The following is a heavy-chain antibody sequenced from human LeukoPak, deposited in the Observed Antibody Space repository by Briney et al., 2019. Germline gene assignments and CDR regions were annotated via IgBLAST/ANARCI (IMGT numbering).Heavy chain of an antibody. J-gene: IGHJ4*02. CDR2: IYYISNT. CDR1: GASVGSAGYH. D-gene: IGHD1-26*01. V-gene: IGHV4-61*08. Sequence: SETLSLTCTVSGASVGSAGYHWSWIRQPPGGGLEWIGYIYYISNTNYNPSLKSRVTMSVDPSKNQFSLKLNSVTAADTAVYYCARTQSQSGSYRYYFGYRGQGTLVTVSS. CDR3: ARTQSQSGSYRYYFGY.